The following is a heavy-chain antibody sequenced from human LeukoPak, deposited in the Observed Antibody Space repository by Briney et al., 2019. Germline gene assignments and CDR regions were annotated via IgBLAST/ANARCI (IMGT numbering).Heavy chain of an antibody. CDR2: INTNTGNP. V-gene: IGHV7-4-1*02. CDR1: GYTFTSYA. Sequence: ASVKVSCKASGYTFTSYAMNWVRQAPGQGLEWMGWINTNTGNPTYAQGFTGRFVFSLDTSVSTAYLQISSVKAEDTAVYYCARMDTPRPYYYYGMDVWGQGTTVTVSS. J-gene: IGHJ6*02. CDR3: ARMDTPRPYYYYGMDV. D-gene: IGHD5-18*01.